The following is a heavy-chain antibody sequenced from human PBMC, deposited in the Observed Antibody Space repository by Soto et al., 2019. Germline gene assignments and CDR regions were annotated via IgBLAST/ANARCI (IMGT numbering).Heavy chain of an antibody. D-gene: IGHD3-9*01. Sequence: QLGGSLRLSCAASGFAFGRVWLSWVRQDPGKGLEWGASIKQERREKWYGDSVKGRFTISRDNAENSLYLQMNSLSAEDTAVYYCARVPGTTRYWDYWGQGT. V-gene: IGHV3-7*01. CDR1: GFAFGRVW. CDR3: ARVPGTTRYWDY. CDR2: IKQERREK. J-gene: IGHJ4*02.